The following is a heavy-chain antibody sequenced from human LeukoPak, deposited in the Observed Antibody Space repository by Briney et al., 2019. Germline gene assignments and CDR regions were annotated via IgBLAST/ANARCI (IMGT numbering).Heavy chain of an antibody. V-gene: IGHV3-30*03. CDR1: GFTFSTYN. D-gene: IGHD3-3*01. Sequence: GGSLRLSCAASGFTFSTYNIHWVRQAPGKGLEWVAVISYDGRNKYYADSVKGRFTISRDNSKNTVYLQMSSLRAEDTAVYYCARRNYDFWSGYSGDDAFDIWGHGTMVTVSS. J-gene: IGHJ3*02. CDR3: ARRNYDFWSGYSGDDAFDI. CDR2: ISYDGRNK.